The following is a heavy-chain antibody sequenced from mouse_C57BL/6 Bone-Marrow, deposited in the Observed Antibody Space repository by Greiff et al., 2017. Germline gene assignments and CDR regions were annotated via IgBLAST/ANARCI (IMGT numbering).Heavy chain of an antibody. CDR2: IDPENGDT. Sequence: EVKLMESGAELVRPGASVKLSCTASGFNIKDDYMHWVKQRPEQGLEWIGWIDPENGDTEYATKFPGKATITADTSSNTAYLQLSSLTSKDTAVYYCTTEGSSYSYAMDYWGQGTSVTVSS. CDR3: TTEGSSYSYAMDY. D-gene: IGHD1-1*01. J-gene: IGHJ4*01. V-gene: IGHV14-4*01. CDR1: GFNIKDDY.